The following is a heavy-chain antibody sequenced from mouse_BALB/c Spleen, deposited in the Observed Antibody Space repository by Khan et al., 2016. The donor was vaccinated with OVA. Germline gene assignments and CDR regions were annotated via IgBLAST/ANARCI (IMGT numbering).Heavy chain of an antibody. CDR3: ARRGRK. Sequence: PLPPSGPALVNSGATVKLSCTASGLNIKATYMHWLKQWPEQGLEWIGRIDPPNGNTKYDPTFQGTATITADPSSNTAYLQPTPLTSAYTALSYSARRGRKWGKGTTQTVS. CDR2: IDPPNGNT. V-gene: IGHV14-3*02. J-gene: IGHJ2*01. CDR1: GLNIKATY.